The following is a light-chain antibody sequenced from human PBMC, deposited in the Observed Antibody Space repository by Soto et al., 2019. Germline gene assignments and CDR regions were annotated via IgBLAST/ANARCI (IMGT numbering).Light chain of an antibody. CDR3: AAWDDSLSGRI. Sequence: QSVLTQPPSASGSPGQSVTISCTGTSADVGGYNYVSWYQQHPDKAPKLLIYEVSKRPSGVPDRFSGSKSGNTASLTVSGLQAEDEADYYCAAWDDSLSGRIFGGGTQLTVL. CDR1: SADVGGYNY. V-gene: IGLV2-8*01. CDR2: EVS. J-gene: IGLJ2*01.